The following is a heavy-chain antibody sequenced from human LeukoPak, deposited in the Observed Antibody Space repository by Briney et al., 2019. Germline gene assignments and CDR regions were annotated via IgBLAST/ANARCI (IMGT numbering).Heavy chain of an antibody. CDR2: MHHSGST. J-gene: IGHJ5*02. V-gene: IGHV4-39*02. D-gene: IGHD2-21*02. CDR1: GGSIGRTTDY. CDR3: ARGMHRRARPVSHQSYCGGDCYLNWFDP. Sequence: PSETLSLTCAVSGGSIGRTTDYWGWIRQPPGKGLEWIGSMHHSGSTYYNPSHKSRVSMFVDTSKNHFSLKLSAVTAADTAVYYCARGMHRRARPVSHQSYCGGDCYLNWFDPWGQGTLVTVSS.